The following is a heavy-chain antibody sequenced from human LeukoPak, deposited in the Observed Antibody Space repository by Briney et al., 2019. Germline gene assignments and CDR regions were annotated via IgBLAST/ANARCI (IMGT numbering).Heavy chain of an antibody. CDR2: ISGSGGST. CDR1: GLTFSSYA. J-gene: IGHJ4*02. Sequence: GGSLRLSCAASGLTFSSYAMSWVRQAPGKGLEWVSAISGSGGSTYYADSVKGRFTISRDNSKNTLYLQMNSLRAEDAAVYYCAKDRIAARPGDYWGQGTLVTVSS. V-gene: IGHV3-23*01. CDR3: AKDRIAARPGDY. D-gene: IGHD6-6*01.